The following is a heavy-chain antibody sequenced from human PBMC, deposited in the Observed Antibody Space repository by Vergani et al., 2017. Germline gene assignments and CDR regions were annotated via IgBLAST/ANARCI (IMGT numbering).Heavy chain of an antibody. D-gene: IGHD3-3*01. J-gene: IGHJ5*02. CDR2: IYYSGST. CDR3: ARGLRRFLELFDP. V-gene: IGHV4-39*07. Sequence: QLQLQESGPGLVKPSETLSLTCTVSGGSISSSSYYWGWIRQPPGKGLDWIGSIYYSGSTYYNPSLKSRVTISVDTSKNQFSLKLSSVTAADTAVYYCARGLRRFLELFDPWGQGTLVTVSS. CDR1: GGSISSSSYY.